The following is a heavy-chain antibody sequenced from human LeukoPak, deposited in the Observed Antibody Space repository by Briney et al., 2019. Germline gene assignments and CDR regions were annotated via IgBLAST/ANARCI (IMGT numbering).Heavy chain of an antibody. V-gene: IGHV4-59*12. Sequence: SETLSLTCTVSGGSISSYYWSWIRRPPGKGLEWIGYIYYSGSTNYNPSLKSRVTISVDTSKNQFSLKLSSVTAADTAVYYCARGRTSYWGKKNYFDYWGQGTLVTVSS. CDR2: IYYSGST. CDR1: GGSISSYY. CDR3: ARGRTSYWGKKNYFDY. J-gene: IGHJ4*02. D-gene: IGHD7-27*01.